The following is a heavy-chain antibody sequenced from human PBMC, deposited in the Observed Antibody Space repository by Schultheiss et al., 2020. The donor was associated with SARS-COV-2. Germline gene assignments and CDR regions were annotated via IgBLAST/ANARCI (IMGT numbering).Heavy chain of an antibody. D-gene: IGHD2-21*02. CDR1: GFTFSSYG. CDR2: ISYDGSNK. J-gene: IGHJ4*02. Sequence: GGSLGLSCAASGFTFSSYGMHWVRQAPGKGLEWVAVISYDGSNKYYADSVKGRFTISRDNSKNTLYLQMNSLRAEDTAVYYCASGSYCGGDCYSADFDYWGQGTLVTVSS. V-gene: IGHV3-30*03. CDR3: ASGSYCGGDCYSADFDY.